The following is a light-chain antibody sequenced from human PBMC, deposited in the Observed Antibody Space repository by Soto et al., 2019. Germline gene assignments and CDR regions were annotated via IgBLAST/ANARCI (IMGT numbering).Light chain of an antibody. J-gene: IGKJ1*01. CDR1: QSIGDS. CDR2: AAS. V-gene: IGKV1-39*01. CDR3: QQSYSSPPT. Sequence: DIQMTHSPSTLSASVVDRVTITCRASQSIGDSLAWYQQKPGKAPKLLIFAASSLQSGVPSRFSGSRSGPDFTLTISSLQPEDFATYYCQQSYSSPPTFGQGTKVDIK.